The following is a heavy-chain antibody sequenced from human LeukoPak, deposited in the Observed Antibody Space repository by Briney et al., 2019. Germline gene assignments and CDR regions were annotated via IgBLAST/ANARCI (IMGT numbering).Heavy chain of an antibody. V-gene: IGHV4-59*11. CDR3: ARGQRWLQYDLDY. Sequence: SETLSLTCTVSGGSISSHYWSWIRQPPGKGLEWIGYFYSGSTNYNPSLNSRVTISADTSKNQFSLQLTSVTAADTAVYYCARGQRWLQYDLDYWGQGTLVTVSS. J-gene: IGHJ4*02. CDR1: GGSISSHY. D-gene: IGHD5-24*01. CDR2: FYSGST.